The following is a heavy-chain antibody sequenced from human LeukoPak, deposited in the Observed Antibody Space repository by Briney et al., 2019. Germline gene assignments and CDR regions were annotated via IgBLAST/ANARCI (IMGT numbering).Heavy chain of an antibody. D-gene: IGHD6-19*01. CDR2: IYYSRST. J-gene: IGHJ4*02. CDR1: GGSINSDSYY. Sequence: SETLSLTCSVSGGSINSDSYYWGWIRQPPGKGLAWIGSIYYSRSTYYNPSLKSRVTISGDTSKNQFSLKLNSVTAADTAVYYCARLPGIAVAGKGLPDSWGQGTLVTVSS. CDR3: ARLPGIAVAGKGLPDS. V-gene: IGHV4-39*01.